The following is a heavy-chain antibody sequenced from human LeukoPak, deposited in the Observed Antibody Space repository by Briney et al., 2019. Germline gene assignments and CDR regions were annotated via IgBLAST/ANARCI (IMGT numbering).Heavy chain of an antibody. J-gene: IGHJ6*03. CDR3: ARDVTFGGVIVMKNYMDV. Sequence: ASVKVSCKASGYTFTSYGISWVRQAPGQGLEWMGWISAYNGNTNYAQKLQGRVTMTTDTSTSTAYMELRSLRSDDTAVYYCARDVTFGGVIVMKNYMDVWGKGTTVTVSS. CDR1: GYTFTSYG. D-gene: IGHD3-16*02. V-gene: IGHV1-18*01. CDR2: ISAYNGNT.